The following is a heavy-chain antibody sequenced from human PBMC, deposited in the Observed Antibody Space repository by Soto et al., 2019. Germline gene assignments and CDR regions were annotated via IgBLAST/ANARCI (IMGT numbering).Heavy chain of an antibody. CDR2: IGPESGAT. Sequence: ASVKVSCKASGYTFTGHYIHWVRQAPEQGPEWMGEIGPESGATRYAQKFQGRVTISVDTSKNQFSLKLSSVTAADTAVYYCARDLGSSGAYWGQGTLVTVSS. D-gene: IGHD6-19*01. CDR1: GYTFTGHY. CDR3: ARDLGSSGAY. J-gene: IGHJ4*02. V-gene: IGHV1-2*02.